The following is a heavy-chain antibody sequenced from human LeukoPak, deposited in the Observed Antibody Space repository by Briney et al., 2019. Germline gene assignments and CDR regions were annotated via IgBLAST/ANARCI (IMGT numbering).Heavy chain of an antibody. CDR1: GGSISSYY. Sequence: SETLSLTCTVSGGSISSYYWSWIRQPAGKGLEWVVRIYTSGSTNYNPSLKSRVTMSVDTSKNQFSLKLSSVTAADTAVYYCARDRTLYGGKDYYYYGMDVWGQGTTVTVSS. J-gene: IGHJ6*02. D-gene: IGHD4/OR15-4a*01. V-gene: IGHV4-4*07. CDR2: IYTSGST. CDR3: ARDRTLYGGKDYYYYGMDV.